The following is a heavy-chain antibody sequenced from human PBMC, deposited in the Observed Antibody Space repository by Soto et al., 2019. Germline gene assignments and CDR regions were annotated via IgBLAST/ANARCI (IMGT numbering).Heavy chain of an antibody. CDR2: IYYSGST. V-gene: IGHV4-39*01. CDR1: GGSISSSSYY. Sequence: SETLSLTCTVSGGSISSSSYYWGWIRQPPGKGLEWIGSIYYSGSTYYNPSLKSRVTISVDTSKNQFSLKLSSVTAADTAVYYCARHLEEQQLVLYYYYGMDVWGQGTTVTVSS. D-gene: IGHD6-13*01. CDR3: ARHLEEQQLVLYYYYGMDV. J-gene: IGHJ6*02.